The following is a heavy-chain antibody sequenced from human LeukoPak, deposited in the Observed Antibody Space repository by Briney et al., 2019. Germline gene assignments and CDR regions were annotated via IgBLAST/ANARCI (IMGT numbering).Heavy chain of an antibody. D-gene: IGHD3-22*01. V-gene: IGHV1-18*01. CDR1: GYTFTSYG. Sequence: ASVKVSCKASGYTFTSYGISWVRQAPGQGLEWMGWISAYNGNTNYAQKLQGRVTMTTDTSTSTAYMELRSLRSDDTAVYYCARDYYYDSSGYYSVEGYWGQGTLVTVSS. CDR3: ARDYYYDSSGYYSVEGY. CDR2: ISAYNGNT. J-gene: IGHJ4*02.